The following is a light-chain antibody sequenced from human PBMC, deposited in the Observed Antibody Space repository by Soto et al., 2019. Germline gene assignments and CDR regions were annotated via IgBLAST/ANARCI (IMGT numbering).Light chain of an antibody. CDR2: DDN. V-gene: IGLV1-51*01. J-gene: IGLJ1*01. CDR1: SSNIGGNS. Sequence: VLTQPPSVSAAPGQKVTISCSGSSSNIGGNSVSWYQQLPGTAPKLPIYDDNKRPSGIPDRFSGSKSGTSATLGITGFQTGDEADYYCGSWDSSLSAYVFGTGTKVTVL. CDR3: GSWDSSLSAYV.